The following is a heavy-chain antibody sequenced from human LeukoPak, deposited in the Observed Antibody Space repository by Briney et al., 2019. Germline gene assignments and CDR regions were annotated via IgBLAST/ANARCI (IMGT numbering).Heavy chain of an antibody. D-gene: IGHD3-22*01. Sequence: GGSLRLSCAASGFTFSSYAMSWVRQAPGKGLEWVSIIYSGGSTYYADSVKGRFTISRDNSKNTLYLQMNSLRAEDTAVYYCARGGGSSYYSYWGQGTLVTVSS. CDR2: IYSGGST. CDR3: ARGGGSSYYSY. V-gene: IGHV3-53*01. J-gene: IGHJ4*02. CDR1: GFTFSSYA.